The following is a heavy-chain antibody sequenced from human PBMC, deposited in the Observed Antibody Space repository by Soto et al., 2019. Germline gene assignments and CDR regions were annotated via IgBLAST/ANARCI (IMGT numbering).Heavy chain of an antibody. CDR1: GYTFTGYY. Sequence: ASVKVSCKASGYTFTGYYMHWVRQAPGQGLEWMGWINPNSGGTNYAQKFQGWVTMTRDTSISTAYMELSRLRSDDTAEYYCARERGRRLAVRYYYYGMDVWGQGTTVTVSS. D-gene: IGHD4-4*01. J-gene: IGHJ6*02. V-gene: IGHV1-2*04. CDR2: INPNSGGT. CDR3: ARERGRRLAVRYYYYGMDV.